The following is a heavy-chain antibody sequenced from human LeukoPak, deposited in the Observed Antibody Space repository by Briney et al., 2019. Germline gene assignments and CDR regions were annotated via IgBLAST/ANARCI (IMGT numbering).Heavy chain of an antibody. V-gene: IGHV1-69*06. CDR1: GGTFSSYA. J-gene: IGHJ4*02. CDR3: ARGSFQGYCSSTSCYLIDY. CDR2: IIPIFGTA. D-gene: IGHD2-2*01. Sequence: GASVKVSCKASGGTFSSYAISWVRQAPGQGLEWMGGIIPIFGTANYAQKFQGRVTTTADKSTSTAYMELSSLRSEDTAVYYCARGSFQGYCSSTSCYLIDYWGQGTLVTVSS.